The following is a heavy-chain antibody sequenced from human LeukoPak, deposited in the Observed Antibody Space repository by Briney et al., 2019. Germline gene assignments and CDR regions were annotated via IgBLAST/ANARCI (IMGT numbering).Heavy chain of an antibody. V-gene: IGHV4-59*11. Sequence: SETLSLTRTVSGVSISSHYWRWIRQPPGKGREGSRYIYYSGNTNYNPSLKSRVNISVDTYKNQFYPKLRSVTAADTAVYYCARGPAYYYMDVWGKGTTVTVSS. CDR1: GVSISSHY. J-gene: IGHJ6*03. CDR2: IYYSGNT. CDR3: ARGPAYYYMDV.